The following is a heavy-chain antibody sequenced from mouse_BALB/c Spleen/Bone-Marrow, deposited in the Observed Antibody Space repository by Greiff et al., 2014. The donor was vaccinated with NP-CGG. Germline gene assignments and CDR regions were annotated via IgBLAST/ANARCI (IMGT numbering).Heavy chain of an antibody. Sequence: SGAELVKPGASVKLSCKASGYTFTNYWMHWVKQRPGQGLEWIGEINPSNGRTNYNEKFKSKATLTVDKSSSTAYMQLSSLTSEDSAVYYCARGFDYRGQGTTLTVSS. CDR1: GYTFTNYW. V-gene: IGHV1S81*02. CDR2: INPSNGRT. CDR3: ARGFDY. J-gene: IGHJ2*01.